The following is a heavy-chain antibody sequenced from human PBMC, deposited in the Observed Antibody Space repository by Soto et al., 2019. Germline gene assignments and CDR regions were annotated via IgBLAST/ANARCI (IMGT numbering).Heavy chain of an antibody. J-gene: IGHJ4*02. D-gene: IGHD6-6*01. V-gene: IGHV1-24*01. CDR1: GYTLTELS. CDR3: ATGRGGSSDFDY. Sequence: ASVKVSCKVSGYTLTELSMHWVRQAPGKGLEWMGGFDPEDGETIYAQKFQGRVTMTEDTSTDTAYMELSSLRSEDTAVYYCATGRGGSSDFDYWGQGTLVTVSS. CDR2: FDPEDGET.